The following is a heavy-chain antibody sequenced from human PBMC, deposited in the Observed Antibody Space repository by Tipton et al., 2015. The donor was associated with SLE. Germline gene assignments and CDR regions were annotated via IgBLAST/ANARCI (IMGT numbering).Heavy chain of an antibody. J-gene: IGHJ4*02. CDR1: GGSISGYY. CDR3: ARGGGSYYDY. Sequence: GSLRLSCTVSGGSISGYYWSWVRQPAGKGLEWIGRIYTSASTIYNPSLKSRVTLSSDTSKNQFSLRVRSVTAADTAVYYCARGGGSYYDYWGQGTLVTVSS. D-gene: IGHD1-26*01. V-gene: IGHV4-4*07. CDR2: IYTSAST.